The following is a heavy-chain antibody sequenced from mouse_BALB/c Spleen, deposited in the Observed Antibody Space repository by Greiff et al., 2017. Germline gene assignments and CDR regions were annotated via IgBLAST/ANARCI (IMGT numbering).Heavy chain of an antibody. CDR3: ARYGNYFDY. D-gene: IGHD2-1*01. Sequence: EVKVEESGGGLVKPGGSLKLSCAASGFTFSSYGMSWVRQTPDKRLELVATINSNGGSTYYPDSVKGRFTISRDNAKNTLYLQMSSLKSEDTAMYYCARYGNYFDYWGQGTTLTVSS. CDR1: GFTFSSYG. V-gene: IGHV5-6-3*01. CDR2: INSNGGST. J-gene: IGHJ2*01.